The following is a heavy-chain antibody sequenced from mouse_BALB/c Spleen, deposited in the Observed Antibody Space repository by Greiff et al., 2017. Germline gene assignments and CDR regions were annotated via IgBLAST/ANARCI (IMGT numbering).Heavy chain of an antibody. CDR2: ISSGSSTI. D-gene: IGHD1-2*01. J-gene: IGHJ4*01. V-gene: IGHV5-17*02. CDR3: ARYYGTWGYAMDY. CDR1: GFTFSSFG. Sequence: VQLQQSGGGLVQPGGSRKLSCAASGFTFSSFGMHWVRQAPEKGLEWVAYISSGSSTIYYADTVKGRFTISRDNPKNTLFLQMTSLRSEDTAMYYCARYYGTWGYAMDYWGQGTSVTVSS.